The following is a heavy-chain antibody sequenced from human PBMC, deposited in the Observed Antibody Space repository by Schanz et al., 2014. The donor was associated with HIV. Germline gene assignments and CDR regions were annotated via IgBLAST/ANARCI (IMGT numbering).Heavy chain of an antibody. Sequence: EVQLVESGGFFFPPFLSLLLSCAASGFPFDDYAMHWVRQAPGKGLEWLSSISSSGGYIYYADSVKGRFTISRDNSKNSVLLQMDRLRAEDTAVYYCARDWRPNYDFWSGSIGVIGMDVWGQGTTVTVSS. V-gene: IGHV3-21*06. CDR2: ISSSGGYI. CDR3: ARDWRPNYDFWSGSIGVIGMDV. J-gene: IGHJ6*02. D-gene: IGHD3-3*01. CDR1: GFPFDDYA.